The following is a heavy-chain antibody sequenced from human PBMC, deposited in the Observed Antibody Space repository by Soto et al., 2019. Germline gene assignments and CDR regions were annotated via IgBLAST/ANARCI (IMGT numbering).Heavy chain of an antibody. D-gene: IGHD3-16*01. Sequence: QVQLVQSGDEVKKPGASVKVSCKASGYIFVNYGIAWVRQAPGQGLEWMGWISPYTGNTHSATKVQGRLTMTTDTSTSTTYMDLGSLTSDATAVYYCVMVDNYVTPTPQDVWGPGTTVTVSS. CDR3: VMVDNYVTPTPQDV. J-gene: IGHJ6*02. CDR1: GYIFVNYG. CDR2: ISPYTGNT. V-gene: IGHV1-18*01.